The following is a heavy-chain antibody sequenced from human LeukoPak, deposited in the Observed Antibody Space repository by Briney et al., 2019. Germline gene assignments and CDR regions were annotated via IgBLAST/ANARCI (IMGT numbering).Heavy chain of an antibody. CDR1: GFTFSSYA. CDR2: ISYDGSNK. V-gene: IGHV3-30-3*01. D-gene: IGHD3-9*01. Sequence: PGRSLRLSCAASGFTFSSYAMHWVRQAPGKGLEWVAVISYDGSNKYYADSVKGRFTISRDNSKNTLYLQMNSLRAEDTAVYYCARDDSPYYDILTGHSRRCFQHWGQGTLVTVSS. J-gene: IGHJ1*01. CDR3: ARDDSPYYDILTGHSRRCFQH.